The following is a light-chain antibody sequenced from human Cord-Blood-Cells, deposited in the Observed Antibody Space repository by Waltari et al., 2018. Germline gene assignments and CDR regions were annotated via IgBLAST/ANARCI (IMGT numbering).Light chain of an antibody. CDR1: QSVSRSY. CDR2: GAS. CDR3: QKYGSSPQYS. Sequence: DIVWTQSPGTLSLSPGERATLSCRASQSVSRSYLAWYQQKPGQAPRLLSYGASSRATGIPDRFSGSGSGTDLSLTISRLDPEDFAVYYCQKYGSSPQYSVGQGTKLEIK. J-gene: IGKJ2*03. V-gene: IGKV3-20*01.